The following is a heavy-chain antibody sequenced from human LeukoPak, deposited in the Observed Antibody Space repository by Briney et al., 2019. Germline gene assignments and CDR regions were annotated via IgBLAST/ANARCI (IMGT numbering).Heavy chain of an antibody. J-gene: IGHJ5*02. D-gene: IGHD3-22*01. Sequence: SQTLSLTCTVSGGSISSGGYYWSWIRQHPGKGLEWIGYIDYSGSTYYNPSLKSRVTISVDTSKNQFSLKLSSVTAADTAVYYCAINSYDSSGWGWFDPWGQGTLVTVSS. CDR3: AINSYDSSGWGWFDP. CDR1: GGSISSGGYY. CDR2: IDYSGST. V-gene: IGHV4-31*03.